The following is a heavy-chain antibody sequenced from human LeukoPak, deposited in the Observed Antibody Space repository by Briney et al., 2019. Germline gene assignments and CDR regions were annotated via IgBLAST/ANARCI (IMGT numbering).Heavy chain of an antibody. CDR3: ARKFPGGSGSFDY. V-gene: IGHV1-2*06. CDR2: INPNSGGT. CDR1: GYTFTAFY. Sequence: ASVKVSCKASGYTFTAFYMHWVRQAPGQGLEWMGRINPNSGGTKYAQKFQGRVTMTTDTSINTAYLELSRLRSDDTAVYYCARKFPGGSGSFDYWGQGTLDTVSS. J-gene: IGHJ4*02. D-gene: IGHD2-15*01.